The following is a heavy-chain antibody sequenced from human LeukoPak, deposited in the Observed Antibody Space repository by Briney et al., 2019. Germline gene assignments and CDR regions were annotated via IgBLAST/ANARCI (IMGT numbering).Heavy chain of an antibody. V-gene: IGHV1-18*04. J-gene: IGHJ6*04. CDR2: ISAYNGNT. CDR1: GYTFTSYG. CDR3: ARDWVAAAGTHYYYGMDV. Sequence: TSVKVSCKASGYTFTSYGISWVRQAPEQGLEWMGWISAYNGNTNYAQKLQGRVTMTTDTSTSTAYMELRSLRSDDTAVYYCARDWVAAAGTHYYYGMDVWGKGTTVTVSS. D-gene: IGHD6-13*01.